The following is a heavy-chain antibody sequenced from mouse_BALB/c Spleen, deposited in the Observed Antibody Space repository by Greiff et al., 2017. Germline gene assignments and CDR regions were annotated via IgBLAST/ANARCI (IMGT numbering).Heavy chain of an antibody. J-gene: IGHJ3*01. CDR2: IYPGDGDT. CDR1: GYTFTSYW. D-gene: IGHD6-1*01. CDR3: ARGKPWFAY. V-gene: IGHV1-87*01. Sequence: QVQLKQSGAELARPGASVKLSCKASGYTFTSYWMQWVKQRPGQGLEWIGAIYPGDGDTRYTQKFKGKATLTADKSSSTAYMQLSSLASEDSAVYYCARGKPWFAYWGQGTLVTVSA.